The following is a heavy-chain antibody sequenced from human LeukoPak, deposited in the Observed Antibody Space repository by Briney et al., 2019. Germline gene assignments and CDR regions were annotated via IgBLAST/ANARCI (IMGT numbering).Heavy chain of an antibody. J-gene: IGHJ4*02. CDR2: INHSGST. CDR1: GGSFSGYY. D-gene: IGHD3-16*02. Sequence: SETLSLTCAVYGGSFSGYYWSWIRQPPRKGLEWMGEINHSGSTNYNPSLKSRVTISVDTSKNQFSLKLSSVTAADTGVYYCARTNYDYVWGSYRQTHFDYWGRGTLVTVSS. V-gene: IGHV4-34*01. CDR3: ARTNYDYVWGSYRQTHFDY.